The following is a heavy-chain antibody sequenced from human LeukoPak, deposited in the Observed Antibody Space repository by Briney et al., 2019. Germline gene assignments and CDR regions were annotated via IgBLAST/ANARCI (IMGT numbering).Heavy chain of an antibody. J-gene: IGHJ4*02. Sequence: SETLSLTCTVSGGSISSYYWSWIRQPPGKGLEWIGNIYTSGSTNYNPSLKSRVTISVDTSKNQFSLKLSSVTAADAAVYYCAGSLAARLVYWGQGTLVTVSS. CDR3: AGSLAARLVY. CDR1: GGSISSYY. D-gene: IGHD6-6*01. CDR2: IYTSGST. V-gene: IGHV4-4*09.